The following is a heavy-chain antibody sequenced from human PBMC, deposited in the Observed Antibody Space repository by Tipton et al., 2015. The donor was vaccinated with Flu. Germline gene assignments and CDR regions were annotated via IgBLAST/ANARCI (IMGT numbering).Heavy chain of an antibody. CDR1: GDSMTSSRYY. J-gene: IGHJ4*02. CDR3: ARDYLLGDLSFFDN. D-gene: IGHD3-16*02. V-gene: IGHV4-61*02. Sequence: TLSLTCSVSGDSMTSSRYYWGWIRQPAGKGLEWIGRIYTSGSTNYNASLKSRVTMSVDTSKNQFSLKLSSVTVADTAVYYCARDYLLGDLSFFDNWGQGTLVTVSS. CDR2: IYTSGST.